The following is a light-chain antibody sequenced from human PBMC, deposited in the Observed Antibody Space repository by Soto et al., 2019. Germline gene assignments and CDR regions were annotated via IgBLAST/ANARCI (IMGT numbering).Light chain of an antibody. V-gene: IGKV3-15*01. CDR2: GAS. J-gene: IGKJ2*01. Sequence: EIVMTQSPATLSVSPGERATLSCRASQSVGSNLAWYQHKPGQAPRLLIYGASTRATGIPARFSGSGSGTEFTLTISSLQSEDFAVYYCQQYNNWPLYTFGQGTKLEIK. CDR3: QQYNNWPLYT. CDR1: QSVGSN.